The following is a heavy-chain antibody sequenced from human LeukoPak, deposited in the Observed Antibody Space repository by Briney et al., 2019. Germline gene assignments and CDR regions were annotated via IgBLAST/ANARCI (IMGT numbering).Heavy chain of an antibody. Sequence: GGPLRLSCAASGFTFSSYAMSWVRQAPGKGLEWVSAISGSGGSTYCADSVKGRFTISRDNSKNTLYLQMNSLRAEDTAVYYCAKDFGYSYGYDYWGQGTLVTVSS. J-gene: IGHJ4*02. CDR1: GFTFSSYA. CDR2: ISGSGGST. CDR3: AKDFGYSYGYDY. V-gene: IGHV3-23*01. D-gene: IGHD5-18*01.